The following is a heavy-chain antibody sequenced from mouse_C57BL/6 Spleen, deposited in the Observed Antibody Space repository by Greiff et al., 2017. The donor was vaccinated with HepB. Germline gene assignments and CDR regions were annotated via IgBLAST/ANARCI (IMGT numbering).Heavy chain of an antibody. Sequence: VQLQQSGAELARPGASVKLSCKASGYTFTSYGISWVKQRTGQGLEWIGEIYPRSGNTYYNEKFKGKATLTADKSSSTAYMELRSLTSEDSAVYFCARYSSGYVDFDYWGQGTTLTVSS. CDR3: ARYSSGYVDFDY. J-gene: IGHJ2*01. CDR1: GYTFTSYG. CDR2: IYPRSGNT. D-gene: IGHD3-2*02. V-gene: IGHV1-81*01.